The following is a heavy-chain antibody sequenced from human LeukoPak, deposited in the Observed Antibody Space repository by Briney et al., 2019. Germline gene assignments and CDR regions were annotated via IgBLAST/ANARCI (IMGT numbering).Heavy chain of an antibody. V-gene: IGHV3-21*01. D-gene: IGHD5-18*01. CDR1: GFTFSSYS. J-gene: IGHJ4*02. CDR2: IISCSSYI. CDR3: ARDSLLDTAMVGDTCFDY. Sequence: TGGSVRLSCAASGFTFSSYSMNWVRQAPGKGLEWVSSIISCSSYIYYADSVKGRFTISRDNAKNSLYLQMNSLRAEDTAVYYWARDSLLDTAMVGDTCFDYWGQGTVVTLSS.